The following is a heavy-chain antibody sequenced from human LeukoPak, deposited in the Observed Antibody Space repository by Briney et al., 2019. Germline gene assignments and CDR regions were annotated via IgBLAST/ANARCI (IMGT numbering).Heavy chain of an antibody. J-gene: IGHJ6*03. Sequence: ASVKVSCRASGGTFSSYAISGVRHAPGQGLEWMGEIIPIFGTANYAQQFQGRVTITADESTGTAYMELSSMRSEDTAVYYCAKSVYYYYHYLDVWGQGTPVTISS. V-gene: IGHV1-69*13. CDR1: GGTFSSYA. CDR2: IIPIFGTA. CDR3: AKSVYYYYHYLDV.